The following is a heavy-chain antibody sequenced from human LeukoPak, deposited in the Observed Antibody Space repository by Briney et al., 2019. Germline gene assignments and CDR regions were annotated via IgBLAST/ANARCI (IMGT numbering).Heavy chain of an antibody. CDR3: ARVVDPLLTICGDYWYFDL. J-gene: IGHJ2*01. CDR1: GGSISSYY. Sequence: SETLSLTCAVYGGSISSYYWSWIRQPAGKGLEWIGRIYTSGSTNYNPSLKSRVTMFVDTSKNQFSLKLSSVTAADTAVYYCARVVDPLLTICGDYWYFDLWGRGTLVTVSS. CDR2: IYTSGST. V-gene: IGHV4-59*10. D-gene: IGHD2-2*01.